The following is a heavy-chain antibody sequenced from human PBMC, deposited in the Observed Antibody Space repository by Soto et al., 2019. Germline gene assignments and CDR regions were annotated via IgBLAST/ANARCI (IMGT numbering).Heavy chain of an antibody. CDR3: ARSWFLDWGSWWFDP. Sequence: ASVKVSCKASGYTLTSYAMHWVRQAPGQRLEWMGWINAGNGNTKYSQKFQGRVTITRDTSASTAYMELSSLRSEDTAVYYCARSWFLDWGSWWFDPWGQGTLVTVSS. CDR2: INAGNGNT. V-gene: IGHV1-3*01. J-gene: IGHJ5*02. D-gene: IGHD7-27*01. CDR1: GYTLTSYA.